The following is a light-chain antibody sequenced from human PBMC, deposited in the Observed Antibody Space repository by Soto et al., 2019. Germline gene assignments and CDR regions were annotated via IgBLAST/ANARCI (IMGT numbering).Light chain of an antibody. CDR1: QSVSSKY. Sequence: EIVLTQSPDTLSLSPGERATLSCRASQSVSSKYLGWYQQKPGQAPRLLIYGASNRATGIQDRFSGSGSGTDFTLTISRLEPEDFAVYYCQQYGSSPKTFGQGTKVEIK. CDR2: GAS. J-gene: IGKJ2*01. CDR3: QQYGSSPKT. V-gene: IGKV3-20*01.